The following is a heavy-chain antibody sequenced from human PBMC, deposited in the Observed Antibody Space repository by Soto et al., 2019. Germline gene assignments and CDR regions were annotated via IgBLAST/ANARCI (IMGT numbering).Heavy chain of an antibody. CDR3: AREAVGGGLVRGDHWFDP. CDR1: GYNFTSYG. V-gene: IGHV1-18*01. Sequence: QVQLVQSGAEVKKPGASVKVSCKTSGYNFTSYGISWVRQAPGQGLEWMGWISGYNGNTNYAQKLQGRVTMTTDTSTSTAYVELRSLRSDDTAVYYCAREAVGGGLVRGDHWFDPWGQGTLVTVSS. J-gene: IGHJ5*02. D-gene: IGHD3-10*01. CDR2: ISGYNGNT.